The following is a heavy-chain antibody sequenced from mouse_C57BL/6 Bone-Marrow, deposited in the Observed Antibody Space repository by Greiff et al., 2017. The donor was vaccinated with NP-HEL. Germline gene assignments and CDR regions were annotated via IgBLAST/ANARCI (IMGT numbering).Heavy chain of an antibody. J-gene: IGHJ1*03. D-gene: IGHD1-2*01. Sequence: VQLQQSGPGLVQPSQSLSITCTVSGFSLTSYGVHWVRQPPGKGLEWLGVIWSGGSTDYNAAFISRLSISKDNSKRQVFFKMNSLQADDTAIYYCAKKGTTASYWYFDVWGTGTTVTGSS. CDR1: GFSLTSYG. CDR2: IWSGGST. V-gene: IGHV2-4*01. CDR3: AKKGTTASYWYFDV.